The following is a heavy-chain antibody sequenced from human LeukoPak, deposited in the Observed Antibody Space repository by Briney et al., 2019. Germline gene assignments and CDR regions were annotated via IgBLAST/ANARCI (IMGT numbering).Heavy chain of an antibody. V-gene: IGHV4-4*02. Sequence: PSGTLSLTCAVSGDPITSANWWSWVRQSPGKGLEWIGEISHSGATNHNPSLKSRVTMSLDKSKNQLSLRVNSVTAADAAVYYCVRGDDYIFDYWGQGTLVTVSS. CDR1: GDPITSANW. D-gene: IGHD4-11*01. CDR2: ISHSGAT. J-gene: IGHJ4*02. CDR3: VRGDDYIFDY.